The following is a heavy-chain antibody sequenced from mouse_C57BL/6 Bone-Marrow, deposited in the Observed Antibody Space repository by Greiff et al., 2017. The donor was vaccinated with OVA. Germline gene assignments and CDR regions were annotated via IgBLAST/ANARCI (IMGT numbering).Heavy chain of an antibody. CDR2: ISNGGGST. CDR1: GFTFSDYY. D-gene: IGHD1-1*01. V-gene: IGHV5-12*01. CDR3: ARRTVVAGNWYFDV. J-gene: IGHJ1*03. Sequence: EVQVVESGGGLVQPGGSLKLSCAASGFTFSDYYMYWVRQTPEKRLEWVAYISNGGGSTYYPDTVKGRFTISRDNAKNTLYLQMSRLKSEDTAMYYCARRTVVAGNWYFDVWGTGTTVTVSS.